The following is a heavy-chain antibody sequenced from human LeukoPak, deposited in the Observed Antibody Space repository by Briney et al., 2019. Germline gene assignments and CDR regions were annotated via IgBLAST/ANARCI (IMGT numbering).Heavy chain of an antibody. V-gene: IGHV5-51*01. D-gene: IGHD1-26*01. CDR1: GYSFTSYW. CDR2: IYPGDSDT. J-gene: IGHJ4*02. CDR3: ARPRATVGATIDY. Sequence: GESLKISCTGSGYSFTSYWIGWVRQMPGKGLEWMGIIYPGDSDTRYSPSFQGQVTISADKSISTAYLQWSSLKASDTAIYYCARPRATVGATIDYWGQGTLVTVSS.